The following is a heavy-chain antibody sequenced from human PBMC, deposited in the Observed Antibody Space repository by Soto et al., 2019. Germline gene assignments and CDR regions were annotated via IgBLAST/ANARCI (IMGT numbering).Heavy chain of an antibody. D-gene: IGHD6-13*01. CDR2: ISYDGSNK. Sequence: QVQLVESGGGVVQPGRSLRLSCAASGFTFSSYAMHWVRQAPGKGLEWVAVISYDGSNKYYADSVKGRFTISRDNSKNTLYLQMNSLRAEDTAVYYCARERGIAAAGTILSYWGQGTLVTVSS. J-gene: IGHJ4*02. CDR3: ARERGIAAAGTILSY. V-gene: IGHV3-30-3*01. CDR1: GFTFSSYA.